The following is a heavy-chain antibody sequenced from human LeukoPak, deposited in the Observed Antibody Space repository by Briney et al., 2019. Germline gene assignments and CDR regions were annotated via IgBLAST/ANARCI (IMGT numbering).Heavy chain of an antibody. CDR1: GFTFSSYA. D-gene: IGHD2-15*01. Sequence: GGSLRLSCAASGFTFSSYAMHWVRQAPGKGLEYVSAISSNGGSTYYANSVKGRFTISRDNSKNTLYLQMGSLRAEDMAVYYCARGSPYCSGGSCYWGAYFDYWGQGTLVTVSS. CDR2: ISSNGGST. V-gene: IGHV3-64*01. J-gene: IGHJ4*02. CDR3: ARGSPYCSGGSCYWGAYFDY.